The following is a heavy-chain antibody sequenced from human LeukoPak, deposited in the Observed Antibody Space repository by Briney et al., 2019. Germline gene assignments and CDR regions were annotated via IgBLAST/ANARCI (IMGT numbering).Heavy chain of an antibody. CDR3: AKGGSGWSGRLDP. J-gene: IGHJ5*02. Sequence: GGSVRPFCAASGFTFNVCGMLWVRQAPGKGLEWVSSISWNGGSTCYADSVKRRFTISTDNAKNSLYLQMNSLRPEDTALYYCAKGGSGWSGRLDPWGQGTLVTVSS. CDR2: ISWNGGST. D-gene: IGHD6-19*01. V-gene: IGHV3-9*01. CDR1: GFTFNVCG.